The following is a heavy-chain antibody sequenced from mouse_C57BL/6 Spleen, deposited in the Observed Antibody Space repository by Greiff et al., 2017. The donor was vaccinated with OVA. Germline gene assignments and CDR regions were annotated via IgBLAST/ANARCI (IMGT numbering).Heavy chain of an antibody. CDR2: IYPGDGDT. Sequence: LVKPGASVKISCKASGYAFSSSWMNWVKQRPGKGLEWIGRIYPGDGDTNYNGKFKGKATLTADKSSSTAYMQLSSLTSEDSAVYFCAREGDGYYSFAYWGQGTLVTVSA. J-gene: IGHJ3*01. V-gene: IGHV1-82*01. D-gene: IGHD2-3*01. CDR1: GYAFSSSW. CDR3: AREGDGYYSFAY.